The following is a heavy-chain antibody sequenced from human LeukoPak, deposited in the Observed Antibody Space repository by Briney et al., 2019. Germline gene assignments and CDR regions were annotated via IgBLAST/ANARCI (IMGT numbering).Heavy chain of an antibody. V-gene: IGHV4-59*08. CDR1: GGSISNDF. J-gene: IGHJ5*02. CDR3: AGDIAAINIPGSRLDP. Sequence: SETLSFTCTVSGGSISNDFWSWIRQPPGKGLEGIGYISYSGITNYNPSLKSRVTISVDTSKNQFSLRLRSVAAADTAVYFCAGDIAAINIPGSRLDPWGQGTLVTVSS. D-gene: IGHD6-13*01. CDR2: ISYSGIT.